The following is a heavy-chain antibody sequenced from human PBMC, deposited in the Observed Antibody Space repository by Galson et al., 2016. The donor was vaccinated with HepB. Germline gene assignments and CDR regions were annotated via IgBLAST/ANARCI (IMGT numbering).Heavy chain of an antibody. CDR2: MDYSGNS. CDR3: ARVLLSSGWYPLIYYAMDV. D-gene: IGHD6-19*01. Sequence: TLSLTCTVSGASIATTACYWSWIRQPPGKGLEWIGYMDYSGNSYYNPSLKSRVTISIDTSKDQFSLGLSSVTAADTAVYFCARVLLSSGWYPLIYYAMDVWGQATTVTVSS. V-gene: IGHV4-31*03. J-gene: IGHJ6*02. CDR1: GASIATTACY.